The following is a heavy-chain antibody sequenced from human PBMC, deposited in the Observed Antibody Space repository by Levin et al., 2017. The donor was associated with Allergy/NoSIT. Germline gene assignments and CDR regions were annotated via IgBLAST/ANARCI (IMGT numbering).Heavy chain of an antibody. J-gene: IGHJ4*02. Sequence: RGESLKISCAASGFAFTDYWINWVRQAPGKGLEWVANINRDGSADNFVDSVNGRFTISRDNAKNSVYLQMDSLRGDDTAVYFCARASVPGTLEFWGQGTLVTVSS. V-gene: IGHV3-7*01. CDR1: GFAFTDYW. CDR3: ARASVPGTLEF. D-gene: IGHD1-26*01. CDR2: INRDGSAD.